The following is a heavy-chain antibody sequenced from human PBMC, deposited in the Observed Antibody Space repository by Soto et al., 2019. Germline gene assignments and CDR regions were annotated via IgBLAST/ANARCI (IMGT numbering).Heavy chain of an antibody. D-gene: IGHD6-19*01. CDR2: IIPIFGTA. V-gene: IGHV1-69*13. CDR1: GGTFSRYA. J-gene: IGHJ4*02. Sequence: SSVKVSCKASGGTFSRYAMSWVRQASGQGLEWMGGIIPIFGTANYAQKFKGRVTITADESTSTADMELSSLRSEDTAGYYCARVYPIIAVAGFSENPFDYWGQGTLVTVCS. CDR3: ARVYPIIAVAGFSENPFDY.